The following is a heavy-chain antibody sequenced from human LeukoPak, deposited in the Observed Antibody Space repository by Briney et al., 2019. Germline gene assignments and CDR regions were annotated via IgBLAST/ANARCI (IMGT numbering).Heavy chain of an antibody. J-gene: IGHJ4*02. CDR2: INPNSGGT. Sequence: ASVKVSCKASGYTFTGYYMHWVRQAPGQGLEWMGRINPNSGGTNYAQKFQGRVTMTRDTPISTAYMELSRLRSDDTAVYYCARDLPYYYDSSGYFGYWGQGTLVTVSS. CDR1: GYTFTGYY. V-gene: IGHV1-2*06. CDR3: ARDLPYYYDSSGYFGY. D-gene: IGHD3-22*01.